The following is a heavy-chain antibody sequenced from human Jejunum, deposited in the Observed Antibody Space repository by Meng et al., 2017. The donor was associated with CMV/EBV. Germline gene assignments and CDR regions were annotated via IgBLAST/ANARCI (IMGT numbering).Heavy chain of an antibody. V-gene: IGHV4-34*01. CDR2: IDHSGNT. CDR1: GTSFRAYY. D-gene: IGHD2-15*01. J-gene: IGHJ1*01. CDR3: ARGIVGAV. Sequence: SLTCGLYGTSFRAYYWSWIRQSPQKGLEWIGEIDHSGNTNYNPSLQNRVFISIDTSKKQISLNLTSVTAADTAVYFCARGIVGAVWSQGTQVTVSS.